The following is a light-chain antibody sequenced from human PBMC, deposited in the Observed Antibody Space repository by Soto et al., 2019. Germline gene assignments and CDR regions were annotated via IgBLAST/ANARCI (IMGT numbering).Light chain of an antibody. CDR3: QQCDKYPLT. Sequence: DIQMTQSPSTVSASVGDTVTITCRASQSISTWLAWYQQQPGKAPKVLIYKASTLESGVSPRFRGSGSVTEFTLTISDLQPEDFATYYCQQCDKYPLTFGGGTKVEIK. J-gene: IGKJ4*01. CDR1: QSISTW. V-gene: IGKV1-5*03. CDR2: KAS.